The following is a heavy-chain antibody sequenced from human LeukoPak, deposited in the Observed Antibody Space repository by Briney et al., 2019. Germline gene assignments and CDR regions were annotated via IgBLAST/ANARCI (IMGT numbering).Heavy chain of an antibody. V-gene: IGHV4-59*08. Sequence: SETLSLTCTVSGGSISSYYWSWIRQPPGKGLEWIGYIYYSGSTNYNPSLKSRVTISVDTSKNQFSLKLSSVTAADTAVYYCARLSTGWFDPWGQGTLVTVSS. CDR2: IYYSGST. D-gene: IGHD2-2*01. J-gene: IGHJ5*02. CDR1: GGSISSYY. CDR3: ARLSTGWFDP.